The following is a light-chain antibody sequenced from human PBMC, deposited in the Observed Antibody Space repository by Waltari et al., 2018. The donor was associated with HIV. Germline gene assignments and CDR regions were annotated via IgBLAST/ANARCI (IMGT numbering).Light chain of an antibody. CDR1: SSNIENNY. CDR2: DNN. Sequence: QSVLTQPPSVSAAPGQKVTISCFGSSSNIENNYVSWYQQLPGTAPKLLIYDNNKRPSVIPDRFSGSKSGTAATLGITGLQTGDEADYYCGTWDNSLSVTWVFGGGTKLTVL. V-gene: IGLV1-51*01. J-gene: IGLJ3*02. CDR3: GTWDNSLSVTWV.